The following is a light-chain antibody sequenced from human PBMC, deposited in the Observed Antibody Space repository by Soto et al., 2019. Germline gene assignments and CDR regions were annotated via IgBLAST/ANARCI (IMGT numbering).Light chain of an antibody. CDR2: DAS. Sequence: IEMTKYPSSLSASVGDRVTITCRASQATSNNLNWYQHTPGKAPKLLIYDASNLETGVSSRFSGSGSGTDFTCTTSSLQPEDIATYYCQQYDNLPLTFGGGTKVDIK. V-gene: IGKV1-33*01. CDR3: QQYDNLPLT. J-gene: IGKJ4*01. CDR1: QATSNN.